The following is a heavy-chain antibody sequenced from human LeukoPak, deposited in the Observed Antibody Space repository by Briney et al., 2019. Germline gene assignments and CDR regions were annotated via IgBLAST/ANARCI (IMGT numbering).Heavy chain of an antibody. D-gene: IGHD6-19*01. CDR1: GFTFSSYA. V-gene: IGHV3-53*01. CDR2: IYSGGST. CDR3: ARVDRGSGWLFDY. Sequence: GGSLRLSCAASGFTFSSYAMSWVRQAPGKGLEWVSIIYSGGSTYYADSVKGRFTISRDNSKNTLYLQMNSLRAEDTAVYYCARVDRGSGWLFDYWGQGTLVTVSS. J-gene: IGHJ4*02.